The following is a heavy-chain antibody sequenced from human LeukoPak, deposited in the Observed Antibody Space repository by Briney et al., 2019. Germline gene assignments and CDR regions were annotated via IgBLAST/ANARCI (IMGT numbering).Heavy chain of an antibody. D-gene: IGHD2-2*01. Sequence: PSETLSLTCTVSGGSISSSSYYWGWIRQPPGKGLEWIGSIYYSGSTYYNPSLKSRVTISVDTSKNQFSLKLSSVTAADTAVYYCARLSKYCSSTSCYSHLDYWGQGTLVTVSS. CDR1: GGSISSSSYY. J-gene: IGHJ4*02. CDR2: IYYSGST. V-gene: IGHV4-39*07. CDR3: ARLSKYCSSTSCYSHLDY.